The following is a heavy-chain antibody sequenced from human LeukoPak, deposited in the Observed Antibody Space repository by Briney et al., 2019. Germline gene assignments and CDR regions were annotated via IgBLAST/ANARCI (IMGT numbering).Heavy chain of an antibody. CDR3: AKIGDPNWYGMDV. J-gene: IGHJ6*02. Sequence: PSETLSLTCTVSGGSISSYYWSWIRQPPGKGLEWIGYIYYSGSTNYNPSLKSRVTISVDTSKNQFSLKLSSVTAADTAVYYCAKIGDPNWYGMDVWGQGTTVTVSS. CDR1: GGSISSYY. CDR2: IYYSGST. V-gene: IGHV4-59*01. D-gene: IGHD1-1*01.